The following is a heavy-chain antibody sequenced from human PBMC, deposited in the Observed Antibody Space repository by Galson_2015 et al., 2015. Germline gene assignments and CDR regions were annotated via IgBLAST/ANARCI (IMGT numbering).Heavy chain of an antibody. D-gene: IGHD3-22*01. J-gene: IGHJ4*02. Sequence: SVKVSCKASGYTFTSYAMHWVRQAPGQRLEWMGWINAGNGNTKYSQKFQGRVTITRDTSASTAYMELSSLRSEDTAVYYCARNLDYYDSSGYLDYWGQGTLVTVSS. V-gene: IGHV1-3*01. CDR1: GYTFTSYA. CDR2: INAGNGNT. CDR3: ARNLDYYDSSGYLDY.